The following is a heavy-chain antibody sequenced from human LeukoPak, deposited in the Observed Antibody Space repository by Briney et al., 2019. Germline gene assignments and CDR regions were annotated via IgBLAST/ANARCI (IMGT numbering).Heavy chain of an antibody. V-gene: IGHV4-4*02. CDR2: IHHSGNT. CDR1: GGSISGFFW. J-gene: IGHJ6*03. D-gene: IGHD3-3*01. Sequence: PSETLSLTCAVSGGSISGFFWWTWVRQPPGKGLEWIGEIHHSGNTNYSPSLKSRVTLSVDKSKNQFSLKLSSVSAADTAVYYCARILGAGRDYYYYYMDVWGKGTTVTVSS. CDR3: ARILGAGRDYYYYYMDV.